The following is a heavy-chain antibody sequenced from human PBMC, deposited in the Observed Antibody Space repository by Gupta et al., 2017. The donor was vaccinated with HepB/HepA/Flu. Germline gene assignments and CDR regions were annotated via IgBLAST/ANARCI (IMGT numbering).Heavy chain of an antibody. CDR1: GFSFSSEA. J-gene: IGHJ4*02. CDR3: LKDPNWDSGH. D-gene: IGHD7-27*01. Sequence: EVQLLESGGGLVQPGGSLRLSCAASGFSFSSEAMTWVRQTPGKGLEWVSYISANSDNTFYADSVKGRFTISRDNSKNTVSLEMNNLRLEDTALYFCLKDPNWDSGHWGQGTLVIVSS. CDR2: ISANSDNT. V-gene: IGHV3-23*01.